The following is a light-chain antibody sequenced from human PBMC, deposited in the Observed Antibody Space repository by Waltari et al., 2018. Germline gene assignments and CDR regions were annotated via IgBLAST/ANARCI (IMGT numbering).Light chain of an antibody. Sequence: AIRITQSPSSLSASTGDRVTITCRGSQGISSYLAWYQQKPGKAPKLLIYAASTLQSGVPSRFSGSGSGTDFTLTISCLQSEDFATYYCQQYYSYQWTFGQGTKVEIK. CDR3: QQYYSYQWT. CDR2: AAS. CDR1: QGISSY. V-gene: IGKV1-8*01. J-gene: IGKJ1*01.